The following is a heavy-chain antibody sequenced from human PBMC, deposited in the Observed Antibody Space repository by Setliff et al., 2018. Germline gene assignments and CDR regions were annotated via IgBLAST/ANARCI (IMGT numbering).Heavy chain of an antibody. CDR2: TSGGGGFST. Sequence: GSLRLSCAASGFTFSSFAMSWVRQAPGKGLEWVSTTSGGGGFSTYYADSVKGRSTISRDNAKNSLYLQMNSLRAEDTALYYCARGMGATEYYYMDVWGKGTTVTVSS. J-gene: IGHJ6*03. CDR1: GFTFSSFA. D-gene: IGHD1-26*01. CDR3: ARGMGATEYYYMDV. V-gene: IGHV3-23*01.